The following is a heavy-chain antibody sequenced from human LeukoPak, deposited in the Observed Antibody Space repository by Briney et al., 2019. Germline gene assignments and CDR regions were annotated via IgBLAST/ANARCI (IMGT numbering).Heavy chain of an antibody. J-gene: IGHJ4*02. V-gene: IGHV3-74*01. CDR3: ARSFRSSGSENFDY. D-gene: IGHD3-10*01. CDR2: INSDGSST. CDR1: GFTFSSYW. Sequence: GGSLRLSCAASGFTFSSYWMHWVRQAPGKGLVWVSRINSDGSSTSYADSVKGRFTISRDNAKNMLYLQMNSLRAEDTAVYYCARSFRSSGSENFDYWGQGTLVTVSS.